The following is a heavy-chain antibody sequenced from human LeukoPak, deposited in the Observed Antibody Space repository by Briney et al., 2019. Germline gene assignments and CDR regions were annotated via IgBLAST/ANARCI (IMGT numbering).Heavy chain of an antibody. D-gene: IGHD3-22*01. J-gene: IGHJ5*02. CDR2: IYYSGST. CDR3: ARDAHYYDSSGYYFWGPGGQFDP. V-gene: IGHV4-59*01. CDR1: GGSISSYY. Sequence: SETLSLTCTVSGGSISSYYWSWIRQPPGKGLEWIGYIYYSGSTNYNPSLKSRVTISVDTSKNQFSLKLSSVTAADTAVYYCARDAHYYDSSGYYFWGPGGQFDPWGQGTLVTVSS.